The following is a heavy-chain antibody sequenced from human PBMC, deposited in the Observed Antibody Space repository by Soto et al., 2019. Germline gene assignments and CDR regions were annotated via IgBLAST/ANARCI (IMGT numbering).Heavy chain of an antibody. CDR3: ARDQYNWNYGWLDP. CDR1: GGSISSGDYY. CDR2: IHFRGST. J-gene: IGHJ5*02. D-gene: IGHD1-7*01. Sequence: SETLSLTCTVSGGSISSGDYYWGCIRQPTGKGLEGLASIHFRGSTSSNPSLKRRVTMSVDTSKSQFSQKWKSVTAAAAAVYYGARDQYNWNYGWLDPWGQGTLVTVAS. V-gene: IGHV4-30-4*01.